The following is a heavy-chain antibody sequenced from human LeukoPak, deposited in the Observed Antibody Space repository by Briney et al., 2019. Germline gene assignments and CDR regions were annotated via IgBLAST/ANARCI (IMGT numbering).Heavy chain of an antibody. J-gene: IGHJ4*02. CDR1: GYTFTSYW. V-gene: IGHV5-51*01. CDR3: ARIEGSTFDY. Sequence: GESLKISCKGSGYTFTSYWIGWVRQMPGKGLEWMGIVYPGDSESKYSPSLQGQVTISADKSISTAYLQWSSLKASDTAMYYRARIEGSTFDYWGQGTLVTVSS. CDR2: VYPGDSES.